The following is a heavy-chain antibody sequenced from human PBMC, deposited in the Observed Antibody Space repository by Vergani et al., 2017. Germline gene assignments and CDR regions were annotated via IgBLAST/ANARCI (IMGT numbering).Heavy chain of an antibody. V-gene: IGHV3-30*01. J-gene: IGHJ6*02. D-gene: IGHD3-10*01. Sequence: QVQLVESGGGVVQPGRSLRLSCAASGFTFSSYAMHWVRQAPGKGLEWVAVISYDGSNKYYADSVKGRFTISRDNSKNTLYLQMNSRRAEDTAVYYCARTYGSGSYYRVSYYYGMDVWGQGTTVTVSS. CDR3: ARTYGSGSYYRVSYYYGMDV. CDR2: ISYDGSNK. CDR1: GFTFSSYA.